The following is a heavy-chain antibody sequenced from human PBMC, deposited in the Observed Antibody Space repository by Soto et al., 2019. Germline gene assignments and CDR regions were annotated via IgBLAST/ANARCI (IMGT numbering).Heavy chain of an antibody. CDR3: ARTYCTTTACQAHGIDV. CDR2: SITVGPP. V-gene: IGHV4-61*01. Sequence: SETLPSPALSLVAPSAAVVTTGPGSGSPQGRDWSGLGISITVGPPTTTPPLKSRITISVDTSGNQFSLKLSSVTAADTAVYFCARTYCTTTACQAHGIDVWGQGTTVTVSS. D-gene: IGHD4-4*01. J-gene: IGHJ6*02. CDR1: VAPSAAVVTT.